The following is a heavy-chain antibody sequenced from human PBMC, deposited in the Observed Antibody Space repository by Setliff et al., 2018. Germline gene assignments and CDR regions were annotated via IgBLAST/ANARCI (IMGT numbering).Heavy chain of an antibody. CDR1: GFSISSGYY. CDR2: IHHSGKA. Sequence: SETLSLTCAVSGFSISSGYYWGWFRQPPGKGLEWIVNIHHSGKAYYDPSLKSRVTMSVDTSKNHVSLKLSSVTAADTAVYYCARAHTWSLPNDNSGYPGWFDPWGQGTLVTVSS. V-gene: IGHV4-38-2*01. D-gene: IGHD3-22*01. J-gene: IGHJ5*02. CDR3: ARAHTWSLPNDNSGYPGWFDP.